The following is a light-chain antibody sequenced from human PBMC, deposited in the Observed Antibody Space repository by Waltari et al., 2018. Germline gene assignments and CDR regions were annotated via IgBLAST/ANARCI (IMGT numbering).Light chain of an antibody. CDR3: QHRNKWPPGAT. J-gene: IGKJ2*01. CDR2: GAS. CDR1: QSVTKN. V-gene: IGKV3-11*01. Sequence: EIVLTQSPDTLSLSPGERATLSSRASQSVTKNLAWYQQKPGQAPRLLISGASTRATGIPARFTGSGSGTDFTLTIASLEPEDFAVYYCQHRNKWPPGATFGQGTKLEI.